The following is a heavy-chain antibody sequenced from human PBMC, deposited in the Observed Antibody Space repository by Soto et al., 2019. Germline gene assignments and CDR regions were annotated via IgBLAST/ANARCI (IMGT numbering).Heavy chain of an antibody. J-gene: IGHJ4*02. Sequence: QVQLQESGPGLVKPSETLSLMCTVSGGSISSYYWSWIRQPPGKGLEWIGYIYYSGSTNYNPSLTSRDTTSVDTSKTQLSLKLSSVTAADTAVYYCARERRDGYKHYFDYWGQGTLVTVSS. D-gene: IGHD5-12*01. CDR3: ARERRDGYKHYFDY. CDR2: IYYSGST. CDR1: GGSISSYY. V-gene: IGHV4-59*01.